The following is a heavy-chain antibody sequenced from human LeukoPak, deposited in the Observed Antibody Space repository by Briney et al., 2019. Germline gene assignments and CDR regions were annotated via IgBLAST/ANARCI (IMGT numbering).Heavy chain of an antibody. CDR3: ARGGSLYYDSSGYLDY. D-gene: IGHD3-22*01. CDR2: IYTSGST. CDR1: GGSISSGSYY. Sequence: TSETLFLTCTVSGGSISSGSYYWSWIRQPSGKGLEWIGRIYTSGSTNYNPSLKSRVTISVDTSKNQSSLKLSSVTAADTAVYYCARGGSLYYDSSGYLDYWGQGTLVTVSS. V-gene: IGHV4-61*02. J-gene: IGHJ4*02.